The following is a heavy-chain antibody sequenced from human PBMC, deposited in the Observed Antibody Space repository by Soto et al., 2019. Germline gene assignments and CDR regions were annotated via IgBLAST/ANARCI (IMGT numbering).Heavy chain of an antibody. CDR3: ARAEGADPFDY. V-gene: IGHV4-30-2*05. CDR1: GGSISSGGYS. D-gene: IGHD1-26*01. J-gene: IGHJ4*02. CDR2: IYHSGST. Sequence: SETLCLTCAVSGGSISSGGYSWSWIRQPPGKGLEWIGYIYHSGSTYYNPSLKSRVTISVDTSKNQFSLKLSSVTAADTAVYYCARAEGADPFDYWGQGTLVTVSS.